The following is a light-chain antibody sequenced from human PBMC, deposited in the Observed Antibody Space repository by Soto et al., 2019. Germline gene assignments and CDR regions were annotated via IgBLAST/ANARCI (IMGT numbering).Light chain of an antibody. J-gene: IGLJ3*02. V-gene: IGLV1-40*01. CDR2: VNI. CDR1: SSNIGAGYD. Sequence: QSVLTQPPSVSGAPGQRVTISCTGASSNIGAGYDVHWYQQLPGTAPKLLIYVNINRPSGVPDRFSASRSDASASLAITGLQAEDEADYYCQSYDSSRRVLFGGGTQLTVL. CDR3: QSYDSSRRVL.